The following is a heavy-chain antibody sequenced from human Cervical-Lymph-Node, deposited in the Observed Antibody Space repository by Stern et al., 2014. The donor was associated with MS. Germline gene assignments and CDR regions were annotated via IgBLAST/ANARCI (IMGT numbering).Heavy chain of an antibody. Sequence: QVQLVESGAEVKKPGASVKVSCMASGYSFTSYFIDWVRQAPGQGLEWMGIINPSAGNRSCAQKFQGRIVMTSDTSTGTVYMELSSLRSEDTAVYYCARDEGADYWGQGTLVTVSS. V-gene: IGHV1-46*01. CDR3: ARDEGADY. CDR2: INPSAGNR. CDR1: GYSFTSYF. J-gene: IGHJ4*02.